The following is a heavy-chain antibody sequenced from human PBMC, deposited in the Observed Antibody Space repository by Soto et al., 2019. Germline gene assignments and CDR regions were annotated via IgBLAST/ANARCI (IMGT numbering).Heavy chain of an antibody. Sequence: ASVKVSCKASGYTFTSYGISWVRQAPGQGLEWMGWISAYNGNTNYAQKLQGRVTMTTDTSTSTTYMELRSLRSDDTAVYYCAREAVLRYFVGGMDVWVQGTTVTVSS. D-gene: IGHD3-9*01. CDR1: GYTFTSYG. J-gene: IGHJ6*02. CDR3: AREAVLRYFVGGMDV. CDR2: ISAYNGNT. V-gene: IGHV1-18*01.